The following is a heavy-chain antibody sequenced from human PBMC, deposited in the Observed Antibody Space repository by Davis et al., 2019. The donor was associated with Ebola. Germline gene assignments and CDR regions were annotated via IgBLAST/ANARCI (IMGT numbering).Heavy chain of an antibody. J-gene: IGHJ6*02. D-gene: IGHD5-24*01. V-gene: IGHV4-59*06. CDR1: GGSISSYY. CDR3: ARDGVVFDYYYGMDV. Sequence: SETLSLTCTVSGGSISSYYWSWIRQHPGKGLEWIGYIYYSGSTYYNPSLKSRVTISVDTSKNQFSLKLSSVTAADTAVYYCARDGVVFDYYYGMDVWGQGTTVTVSS. CDR2: IYYSGST.